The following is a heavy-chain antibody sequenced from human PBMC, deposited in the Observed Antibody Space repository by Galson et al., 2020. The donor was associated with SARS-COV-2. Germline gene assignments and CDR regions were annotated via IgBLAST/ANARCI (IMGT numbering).Heavy chain of an antibody. CDR2: IYPGDSKT. CDR1: GYSFTSYW. Sequence: KIGESLKISCKGPGYSFTSYWIGWVRQMPGRGLEWMGVIYPGDSKTRHSPSFQGQVTISADKSVNTAYLQWSSLKASDTAICYCARHTSGSGNYWGQGSLVTVSS. J-gene: IGHJ4*02. V-gene: IGHV5-51*01. D-gene: IGHD3-10*01. CDR3: ARHTSGSGNY.